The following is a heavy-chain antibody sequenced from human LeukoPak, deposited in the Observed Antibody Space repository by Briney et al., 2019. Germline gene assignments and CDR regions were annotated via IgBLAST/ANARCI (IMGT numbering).Heavy chain of an antibody. V-gene: IGHV4-38-2*02. CDR1: GYSISSGYY. Sequence: SETLSLTCTVSGYSISSGYYWGWIRQPPGKGLEWIGSIYHSGSTYYNPSLKSRVTISVDTSKNQFSLKLSSVTAADTAVYYCARSVVRLAAAGWFDPWGQGTLVTVSS. J-gene: IGHJ5*02. CDR2: IYHSGST. D-gene: IGHD6-13*01. CDR3: ARSVVRLAAAGWFDP.